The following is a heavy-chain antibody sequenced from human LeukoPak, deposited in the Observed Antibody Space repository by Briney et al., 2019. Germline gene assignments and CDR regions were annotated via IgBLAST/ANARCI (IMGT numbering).Heavy chain of an antibody. CDR3: AXTYSYTVXGXDY. CDR1: GGSISGSSYH. Sequence: SETLSLTCTVSGGSISGSSYHWGWIRQPPGKGLEWIGSINYRGHTYYNPSLESRVAVSVDTSKNQFSLKMRSVTAADTALYXCAXTYSYTVXGXDYWGQXXLVTV. CDR2: INYRGHT. J-gene: IGHJ4*02. V-gene: IGHV4-39*01. D-gene: IGHD3-16*02.